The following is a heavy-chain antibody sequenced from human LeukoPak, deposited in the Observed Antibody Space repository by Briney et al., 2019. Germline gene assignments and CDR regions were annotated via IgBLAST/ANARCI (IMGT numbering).Heavy chain of an antibody. J-gene: IGHJ6*04. CDR2: ISGSGGST. Sequence: GGSLRLSCAASGFTFSSYGMSWVRQAPGKGLEWVSAISGSGGSTFYADSVKSRFTISRDNSKNTLYLQMNSLRAEDTAVYYCAELGITMTGGVWGKGTTVTISS. CDR1: GFTFSSYG. CDR3: AELGITMTGGV. D-gene: IGHD3-10*02. V-gene: IGHV3-23*01.